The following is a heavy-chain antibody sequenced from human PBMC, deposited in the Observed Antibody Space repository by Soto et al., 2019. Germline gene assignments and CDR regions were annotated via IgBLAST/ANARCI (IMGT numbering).Heavy chain of an antibody. CDR1: GGSISSYY. J-gene: IGHJ4*02. CDR3: ARFAKEENPKVGSWYYFDF. D-gene: IGHD6-13*01. V-gene: IGHV4-59*12. CDR2: IYYSGRT. Sequence: PSETLSLTCTVSGGSISSYYWSWIRQPPGKGLEWIGHIYYSGRTYSNPSLKSRLLIAVDTSKNQISLMLTSVTAADTAVYYCARFAKEENPKVGSWYYFDFWGQGIPVTVSS.